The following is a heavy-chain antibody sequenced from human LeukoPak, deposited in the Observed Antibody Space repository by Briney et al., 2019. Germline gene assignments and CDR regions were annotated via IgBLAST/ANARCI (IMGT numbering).Heavy chain of an antibody. CDR1: GFTFDDYA. CDR3: AKDIEPRSGYSSSSLQNLAACAFDI. V-gene: IGHV3-9*03. Sequence: GRSLRLSCAASGFTFDDYAMHWVRQAPGKGLEWVSGISWNSGSIGYADSVKGRFTISRDNAKNSLYLQMNSLRAEDMALYYCAKDIEPRSGYSSSSLQNLAACAFDIWGQGTMVTVSS. CDR2: ISWNSGSI. J-gene: IGHJ3*02. D-gene: IGHD6-13*01.